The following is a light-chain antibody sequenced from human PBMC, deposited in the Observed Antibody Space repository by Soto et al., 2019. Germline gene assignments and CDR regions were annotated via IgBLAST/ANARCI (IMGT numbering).Light chain of an antibody. V-gene: IGLV2-23*02. Sequence: QSALTQPASVSGSPGQSITISCTGTRSDVGSYNLVSWYQQHPDKAPKLIIYEVSKWPSGVSSRFSASKSGNTASLTISGLQSEDEADYYCCSYAGSSTWVFGGGTKVTVL. CDR2: EVS. J-gene: IGLJ3*02. CDR1: RSDVGSYNL. CDR3: CSYAGSSTWV.